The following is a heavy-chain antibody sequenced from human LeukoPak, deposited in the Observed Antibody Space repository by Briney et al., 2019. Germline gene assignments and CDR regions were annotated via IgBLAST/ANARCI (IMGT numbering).Heavy chain of an antibody. D-gene: IGHD6-19*01. CDR1: GGSISSYY. J-gene: IGHJ5*02. CDR3: ARDSSGWYRWFDP. Sequence: SETLSLTCTVSGGSISSYYWSWIRQPPGKGLEWIGYIYYSGSTNYNPSLKSRVTISVDTSKNQFSLKLSSVTAADTAVYYCARDSSGWYRWFDPWGQGTLVTVSS. CDR2: IYYSGST. V-gene: IGHV4-59*01.